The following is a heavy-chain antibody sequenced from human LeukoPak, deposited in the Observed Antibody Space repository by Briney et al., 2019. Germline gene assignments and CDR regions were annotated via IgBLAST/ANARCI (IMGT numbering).Heavy chain of an antibody. CDR1: GDSVSSNSAA. J-gene: IGHJ4*02. CDR2: TYYRSKWYN. CDR3: ASVHYYFDYGDYRTDPGASRGHFDY. Sequence: SQTLSLTCASSGDSVSSNSAAWNWIRQSPSRGLEWLGRTYYRSKWYNDYAVSVKSRITINPDTPKNQFSLQLNSVTAADTAVYYCASVHYYFDYGDYRTDPGASRGHFDYWGQATLVTASS. V-gene: IGHV6-1*01. D-gene: IGHD4-17*01.